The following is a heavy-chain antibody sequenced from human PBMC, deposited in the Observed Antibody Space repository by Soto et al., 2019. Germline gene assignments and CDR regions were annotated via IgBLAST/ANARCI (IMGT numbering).Heavy chain of an antibody. D-gene: IGHD6-19*01. Sequence: ASVKVSCKASGYTFTSYYMHWVRQAPGQGLEWMGIINPSGGSTSYAQKFQGRVTMTRDTSTSTVYMELSSLRSEDTAVYYCARHQQGGGCYFFDYCGPGTMATVYS. J-gene: IGHJ4*02. CDR2: INPSGGST. CDR1: GYTFTSYY. V-gene: IGHV1-46*01. CDR3: ARHQQGGGCYFFDY.